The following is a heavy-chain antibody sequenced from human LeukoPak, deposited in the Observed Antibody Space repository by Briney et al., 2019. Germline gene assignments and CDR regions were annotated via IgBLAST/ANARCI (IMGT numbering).Heavy chain of an antibody. J-gene: IGHJ4*02. Sequence: GGSLRLSCAASEFTFSSYWMSWVRQAPGKGLEWVSSISSSSSYIYYADSVKGRFTISRDNAKNSLYLQMNSLRAEDTAVYYCARADGIAAPSGGGYFDYWGQGTLVTVSS. D-gene: IGHD6-6*01. V-gene: IGHV3-21*01. CDR2: ISSSSSYI. CDR1: EFTFSSYW. CDR3: ARADGIAAPSGGGYFDY.